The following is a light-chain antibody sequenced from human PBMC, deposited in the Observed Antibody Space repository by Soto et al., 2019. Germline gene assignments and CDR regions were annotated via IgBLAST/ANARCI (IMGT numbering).Light chain of an antibody. Sequence: QLVLTQSPSASASLGASVKLTCTLSSGHSSYAIAWHQQQPEKGPRYLMKFNSDGSHSKGDGIPDRFSASTSGAERYLTISSLQSEDEADYYCQTWGTGTVVFGGGTKLTVL. CDR1: SGHSSYA. CDR2: FNSDGSH. CDR3: QTWGTGTVV. J-gene: IGLJ2*01. V-gene: IGLV4-69*01.